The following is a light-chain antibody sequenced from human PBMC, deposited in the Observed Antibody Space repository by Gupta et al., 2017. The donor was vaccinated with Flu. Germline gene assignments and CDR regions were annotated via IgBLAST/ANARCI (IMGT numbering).Light chain of an antibody. V-gene: IGKV1-39*01. CDR3: QQRFNTPST. CDR2: AAS. J-gene: IGKJ2*01. CDR1: ANINTY. Sequence: DIQMTQSPSSLSASVGDRVTITCRSSANINTYLNWYQQRPGKAPKLLIYAASALQSGVPSRFSDSGSGTEFTLTIDSLQSEDFAIYCCQQRFNTPSTFGQGTKLQIK.